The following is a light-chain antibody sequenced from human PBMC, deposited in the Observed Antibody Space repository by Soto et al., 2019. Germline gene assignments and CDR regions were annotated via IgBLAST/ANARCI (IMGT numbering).Light chain of an antibody. CDR1: HSVQSF. CDR3: HHYDNLWT. CDR2: GAS. J-gene: IGKJ1*01. V-gene: IGKV3-15*01. Sequence: VMTQSPATLSVSLGERATLSCKASHSVQSFLAWYQQKPGQTPRLLIWGASFRATGVPDRFSGSGSGTEFTLSINSLQSEDAAIYFCHHYDNLWTFGQGTRVEI.